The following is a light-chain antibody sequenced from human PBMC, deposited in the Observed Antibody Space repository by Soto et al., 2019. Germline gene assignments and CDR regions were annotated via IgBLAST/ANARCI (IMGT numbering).Light chain of an antibody. J-gene: IGKJ4*01. CDR2: AAS. V-gene: IGKV1-9*01. CDR3: QQLNSYSALT. CDR1: QGIRSY. Sequence: IQLTQSPSSLSASVGDRVTITCRASQGIRSYLAWYQQKPGKAPKLLIYAASTLQSGVPSRFSGSGSGTDFTLTISSLQPEEFATYYCQQLNSYSALTFGGGTKVEI.